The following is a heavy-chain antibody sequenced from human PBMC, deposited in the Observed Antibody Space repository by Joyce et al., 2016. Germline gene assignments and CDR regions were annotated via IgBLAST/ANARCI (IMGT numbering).Heavy chain of an antibody. J-gene: IGHJ4*02. CDR3: AKILTATYSSGWFLDY. CDR1: GLTLSNYG. Sequence: QVQLVESGGGVVQPGRSLRRSCAASGLTLSNYGVHWVRQAAGKGLEGVAVRSYDGIYKYYADTVKGRFTITRDNSKNTVLLEMNSLRTEDTAVYYCAKILTATYSSGWFLDYWGQGTLVTVSS. V-gene: IGHV3-30*18. D-gene: IGHD6-25*01. CDR2: RSYDGIYK.